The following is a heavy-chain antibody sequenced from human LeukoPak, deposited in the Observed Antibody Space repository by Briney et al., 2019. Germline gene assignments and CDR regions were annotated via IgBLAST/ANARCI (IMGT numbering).Heavy chain of an antibody. Sequence: GGSLRLSCAASGFTFSSYGMHWDRQAPGKGLEWVAVISYDGSNKYYADSVKGRFTISRDNSKNTLYLQMNSLRAEDTAVYYCANWGGGYDPLVLVDYWGQGTLVTVSS. CDR3: ANWGGGYDPLVLVDY. D-gene: IGHD5-12*01. J-gene: IGHJ4*02. V-gene: IGHV3-30*18. CDR1: GFTFSSYG. CDR2: ISYDGSNK.